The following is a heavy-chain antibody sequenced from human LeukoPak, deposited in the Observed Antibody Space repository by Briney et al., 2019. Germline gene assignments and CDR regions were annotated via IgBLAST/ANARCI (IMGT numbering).Heavy chain of an antibody. D-gene: IGHD1-26*01. V-gene: IGHV1-69*13. J-gene: IGHJ4*02. CDR1: GGTFSSYA. Sequence: SVTVSCKASGGTFSSYAISWVRQAPGQGLEWMGGIIPIFGTANYAQKFQGRVTITADESTSTAYMELSSLRSEDTAVYYCATIVGATRYFDYWGQGTLVTVSS. CDR3: ATIVGATRYFDY. CDR2: IIPIFGTA.